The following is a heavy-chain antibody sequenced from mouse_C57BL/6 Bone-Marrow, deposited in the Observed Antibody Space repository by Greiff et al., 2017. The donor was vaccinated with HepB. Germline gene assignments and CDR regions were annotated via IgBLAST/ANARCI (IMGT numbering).Heavy chain of an antibody. J-gene: IGHJ1*03. CDR3: ARRGGYYGNYEYFDV. Sequence: QVQLQQSGAELAKPGASVKLSCKASGYTFNSYWMHWVKQRPGQGLEWIGYINPSSGYTKYNQKFKDKATLTADKYSSTAYIQLSSLTYEDSAVYYCARRGGYYGNYEYFDVWGTGTTVTVSS. V-gene: IGHV1-7*01. CDR2: INPSSGYT. CDR1: GYTFNSYW. D-gene: IGHD2-1*01.